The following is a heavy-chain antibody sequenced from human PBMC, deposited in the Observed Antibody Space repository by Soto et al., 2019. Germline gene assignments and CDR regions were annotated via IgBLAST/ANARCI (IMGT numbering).Heavy chain of an antibody. CDR2: IIPIFGTA. V-gene: IGHV1-69*13. D-gene: IGHD5-18*01. J-gene: IGHJ6*02. Sequence: SVKVSCKASGGTFSSYAISWVRQAPGQGLEWMGGIIPIFGTANYAQKFQGRVTITADESTSTAYMELSSLRSEDTAVYYCARDKMDTAKSDGMDVWGQGTTVTVSS. CDR3: ARDKMDTAKSDGMDV. CDR1: GGTFSSYA.